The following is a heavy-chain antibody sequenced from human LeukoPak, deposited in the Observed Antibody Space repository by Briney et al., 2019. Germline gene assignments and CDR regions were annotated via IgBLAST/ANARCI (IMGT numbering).Heavy chain of an antibody. CDR1: GYTFTSYD. Sequence: ASVKVSCKASGYTFTSYDINWVRQAPGQGLEWMGRINPNSGGTNYAQKFQGRVTMTWDTSISTAYMELSRLRSDDTAVYYCAGGGYSSGWYEGGSLDYWGQGTLVTVSS. J-gene: IGHJ4*02. CDR3: AGGGYSSGWYEGGSLDY. D-gene: IGHD6-19*01. CDR2: INPNSGGT. V-gene: IGHV1-2*06.